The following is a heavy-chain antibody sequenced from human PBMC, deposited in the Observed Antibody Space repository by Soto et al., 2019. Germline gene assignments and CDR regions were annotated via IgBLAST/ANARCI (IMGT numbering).Heavy chain of an antibody. D-gene: IGHD2-8*01. J-gene: IGHJ4*02. CDR1: GGSISSGGYS. CDR2: IHYSGST. Sequence: KPSETLSLTCAVSGGSISSGGYSWSWIRQPPGKGLEWIGNIHYSGSTYYMPSLRSRVTLSVDTSKNQFSLRLTSVTAEDTAVYYCARHEGNGNVWPLDYWGQGILVTVSS. CDR3: ARHEGNGNVWPLDY. V-gene: IGHV4-30-2*03.